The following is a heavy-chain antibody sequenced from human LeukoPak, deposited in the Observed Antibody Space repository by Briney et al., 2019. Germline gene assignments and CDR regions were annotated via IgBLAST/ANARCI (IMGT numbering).Heavy chain of an antibody. V-gene: IGHV1-18*04. D-gene: IGHD3-3*01. CDR3: ARDVPDFWSGFDS. Sequence: ASVKVSCEASGYTFSNYGITWVRQAPGQGFEWMGWISGFNGHTQTAQKFQGRVTMTTDTATSTAYMELTSLTSDDTAVYYCARDVPDFWSGFDSWGQGTLVTVSP. CDR2: ISGFNGHT. J-gene: IGHJ4*02. CDR1: GYTFSNYG.